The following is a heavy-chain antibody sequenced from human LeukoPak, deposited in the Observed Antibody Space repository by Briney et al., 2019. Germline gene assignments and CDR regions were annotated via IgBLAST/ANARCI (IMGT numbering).Heavy chain of an antibody. CDR1: GLTFRNYG. J-gene: IGHJ2*01. D-gene: IGHD2-8*02. CDR3: GVFTIPGGVLAFEP. CDR2: IYSGGRTTK. Sequence: GGSLRLSCVASGLTFRNYGFHWVRQAPGKGLEWVAIIYSGGRTTKYYAESVKDRFTITRDDSRDTLYLQMNSLRAEDTAVYYWGVFTIPGGVLAFEPWGPWPLGTGS. V-gene: IGHV3-33*03.